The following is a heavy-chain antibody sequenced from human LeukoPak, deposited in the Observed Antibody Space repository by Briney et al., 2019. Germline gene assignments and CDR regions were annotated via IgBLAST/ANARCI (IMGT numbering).Heavy chain of an antibody. CDR2: INSDGSST. D-gene: IGHD3-22*01. J-gene: IGHJ4*02. CDR1: GFTFSSYS. V-gene: IGHV3-74*01. Sequence: GGSLRLSCAASGFTFSSYSMNWVRQAPGKGLVWVSRINSDGSSTSYADSVKGRFTISRDNAKNTLYLQMNSLRAEDTAVYYCARDFTDLDYDSSGYYFDYWGQGTLVTVSS. CDR3: ARDFTDLDYDSSGYYFDY.